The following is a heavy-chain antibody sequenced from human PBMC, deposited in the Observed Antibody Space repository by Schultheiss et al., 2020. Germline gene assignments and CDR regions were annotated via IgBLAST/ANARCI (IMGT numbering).Heavy chain of an antibody. CDR1: GFTFSSYG. V-gene: IGHV3-23*01. CDR2: ISGSGGST. J-gene: IGHJ4*02. D-gene: IGHD5-18*01. CDR3: AKDRGYSYGYGY. Sequence: GASLKISYAASGFTFSSYGMHWVRQAPGKGLEWVSAISGSGGSTYYADSVKGRFTISRDNSKNTLYLQMNSLRAEDTAVYYCAKDRGYSYGYGYWGQGTLVTVSS.